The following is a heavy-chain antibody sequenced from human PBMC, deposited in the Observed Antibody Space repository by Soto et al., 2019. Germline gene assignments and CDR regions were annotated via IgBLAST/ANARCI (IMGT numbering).Heavy chain of an antibody. Sequence: PSETLSLTCTVSGGSISSSNWWSWVRQPPGKGLEWIGEIYHSGSTNYNPSLKSRVTISVDKSKNQFSLKLSSVTAADTAVYYCARGRGYCSGGSCYSDPEDGYYYYGMDVWGQGTTVTVSS. V-gene: IGHV4-4*02. D-gene: IGHD2-15*01. J-gene: IGHJ6*02. CDR1: GGSISSSNW. CDR3: ARGRGYCSGGSCYSDPEDGYYYYGMDV. CDR2: IYHSGST.